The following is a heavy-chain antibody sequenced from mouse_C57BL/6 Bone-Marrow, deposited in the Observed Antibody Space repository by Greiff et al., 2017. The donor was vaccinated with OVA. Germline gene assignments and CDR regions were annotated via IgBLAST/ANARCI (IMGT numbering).Heavy chain of an antibody. CDR3: ARDSSGYVPDY. Sequence: VQLQQSGPELVKPGASVKISCKASGYAFSSSWMNWVKQRPGTGLEWIGRIYPGDGDTNYNGKFKGKATLTADKSSSTAYMQLSSLTSEDSAVYFCARDSSGYVPDYWGQGTTLTVSS. J-gene: IGHJ2*01. CDR2: IYPGDGDT. V-gene: IGHV1-82*01. CDR1: GYAFSSSW. D-gene: IGHD3-2*02.